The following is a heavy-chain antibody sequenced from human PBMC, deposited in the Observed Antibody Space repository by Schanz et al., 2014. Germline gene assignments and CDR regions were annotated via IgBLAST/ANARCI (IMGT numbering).Heavy chain of an antibody. CDR2: ISAYTNNT. J-gene: IGHJ6*02. V-gene: IGHV1-18*01. Sequence: QLQLVQSGPEVKEPGASVKVSCEASRYTFNTYGLNWVRQAPGQGLEWMGWISAYTNNTNYAQKVQGRVTMTTDTSTSTAYMELRSLRSDDTAVYYCARVQDDILTGSEYYYGMDVWGQGTTVTVSS. D-gene: IGHD3-9*01. CDR3: ARVQDDILTGSEYYYGMDV. CDR1: RYTFNTYG.